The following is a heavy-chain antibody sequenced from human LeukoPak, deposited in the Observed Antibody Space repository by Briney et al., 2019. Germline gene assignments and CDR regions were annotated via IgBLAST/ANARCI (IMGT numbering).Heavy chain of an antibody. V-gene: IGHV3-11*01. CDR3: VRNKRRFDQ. J-gene: IGHJ4*02. CDR2: ISNRGFST. Sequence: GGSLRLSCAAPGFNISDHYMSWIRQAPGRGLEWVSYISNRGFSTYYADSVKGRFTISRDNTKNSLYLEMQSLRVEDTAVYYCVRNKRRFDQWGQGTVVTVSS. CDR1: GFNISDHY.